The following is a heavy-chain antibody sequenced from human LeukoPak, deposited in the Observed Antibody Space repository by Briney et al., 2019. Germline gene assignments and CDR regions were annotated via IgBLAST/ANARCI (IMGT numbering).Heavy chain of an antibody. Sequence: SVKVSCKASGGTFSSYAISWVRQAPGQGLEWMGGIIPIFGTANYAQKFQGRVTITADESTSTAYMELSSLRSGDTAVYYCARDRSSGWYVRWFDYWGQGTLVTVSS. J-gene: IGHJ4*02. D-gene: IGHD6-19*01. CDR1: GGTFSSYA. CDR2: IIPIFGTA. V-gene: IGHV1-69*13. CDR3: ARDRSSGWYVRWFDY.